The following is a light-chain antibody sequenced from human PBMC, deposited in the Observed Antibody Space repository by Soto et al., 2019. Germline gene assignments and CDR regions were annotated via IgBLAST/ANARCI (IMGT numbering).Light chain of an antibody. Sequence: DFQMTQSPSSLSASVGDRVIITCRASQSISSYLNWYQQKPGEAPKLLIYSASSLQSGVPSRFSGSGSGTDFTLTISSLRPEDFATYYCQQSYITPLTFGGGTKVDIK. J-gene: IGKJ4*01. CDR3: QQSYITPLT. CDR2: SAS. V-gene: IGKV1-39*01. CDR1: QSISSY.